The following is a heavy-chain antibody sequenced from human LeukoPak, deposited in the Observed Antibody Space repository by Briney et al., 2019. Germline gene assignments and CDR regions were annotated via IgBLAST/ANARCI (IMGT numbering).Heavy chain of an antibody. J-gene: IGHJ4*02. Sequence: ASVKVSCKASGYTFTSYGISWVRQAPGQGLEWMGWISAYNGNTNYAQMLQGRVTMTTDTSTSTAYMELRSLRSDDTAVYYCARDPTRYCSGGSYAILDYWGQGTLVTVSS. CDR2: ISAYNGNT. CDR3: ARDPTRYCSGGSYAILDY. D-gene: IGHD2-15*01. V-gene: IGHV1-18*01. CDR1: GYTFTSYG.